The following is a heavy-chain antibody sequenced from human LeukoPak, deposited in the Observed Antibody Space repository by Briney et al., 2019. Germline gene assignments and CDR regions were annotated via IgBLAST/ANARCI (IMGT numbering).Heavy chain of an antibody. CDR1: GFTFSSYD. J-gene: IGHJ6*02. CDR3: ARGACSSTSCYYYYGMDV. Sequence: GGSLRLSCAASGFTFSSYDMHWVRQATGKGLEWVSAIGTAGDTYYPGSVKGRFTISRENAKNSLYLQMNSLRAGDTAVYYCARGACSSTSCYYYYGMDVWGQGTTVTVSS. D-gene: IGHD2-2*01. V-gene: IGHV3-13*04. CDR2: IGTAGDT.